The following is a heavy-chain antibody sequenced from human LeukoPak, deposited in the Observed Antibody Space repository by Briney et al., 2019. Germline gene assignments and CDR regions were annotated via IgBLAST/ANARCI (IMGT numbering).Heavy chain of an antibody. V-gene: IGHV4-34*01. CDR1: SGSFSGYY. Sequence: SETLSLTCAVYSGSFSGYYWSWIRQPPGKGLEWIGEINHSGSTNYNPSLKSRVTISVDTSKNQFSLKLSSVTAADTAVYYCARAQPLRYFDWLLLYYFDYWGQGTLVTVSS. CDR2: INHSGST. D-gene: IGHD3-9*01. J-gene: IGHJ4*02. CDR3: ARAQPLRYFDWLLLYYFDY.